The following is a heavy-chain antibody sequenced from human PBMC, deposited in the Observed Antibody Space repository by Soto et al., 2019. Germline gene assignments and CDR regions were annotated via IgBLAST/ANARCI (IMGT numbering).Heavy chain of an antibody. CDR3: VPSGPLIDY. CDR2: INNSGSNI. V-gene: IGHV3-11*04. Sequence: PGGSLKLSCAASGFTFSDYYMSWIRQAPGKGLEWVSDINNSGSNINYADSVKGRFTISRDNSKNTLYLQMNSLRAEDTAVYYCVPSGPLIDYWGQGTLVTVSS. D-gene: IGHD6-6*01. J-gene: IGHJ4*02. CDR1: GFTFSDYY.